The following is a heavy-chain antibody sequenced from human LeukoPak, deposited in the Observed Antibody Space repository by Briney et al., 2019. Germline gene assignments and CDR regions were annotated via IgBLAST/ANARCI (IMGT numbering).Heavy chain of an antibody. CDR2: IIPIFGTA. CDR3: ARDQKVGATPYFGMDV. Sequence: HRASVKVSCKASGGTFSSYAISWVRQAPGQGLEWMGGIIPIFGTANYAQKFQGRVTITTDESTSTAYMELSSLRSDDTAMYYCARDQKVGATPYFGMDVWGQGTTVTVSS. CDR1: GGTFSSYA. V-gene: IGHV1-69*05. D-gene: IGHD1-26*01. J-gene: IGHJ6*02.